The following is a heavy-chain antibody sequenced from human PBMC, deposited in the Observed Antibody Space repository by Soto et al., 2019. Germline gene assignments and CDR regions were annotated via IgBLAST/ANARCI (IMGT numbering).Heavy chain of an antibody. V-gene: IGHV1-69*06. D-gene: IGHD2-2*01. CDR1: GGTFSSYA. J-gene: IGHJ6*02. CDR3: AGASDIVVVPAAPYGMDV. CDR2: IIPIFGTA. Sequence: EASVKASCKASGGTFSSYAISWVRQAPGQGLEWMGGIIPIFGTANYAQKFQGRVTITADKSTSTAYMELSSLRSEDTAVYYCAGASDIVVVPAAPYGMDVWGQGTTVTVSS.